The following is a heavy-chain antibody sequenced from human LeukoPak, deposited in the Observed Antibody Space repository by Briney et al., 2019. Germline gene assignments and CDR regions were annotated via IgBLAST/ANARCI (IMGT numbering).Heavy chain of an antibody. CDR3: AKDLNGSGFGY. D-gene: IGHD6-19*01. V-gene: IGHV3-33*06. J-gene: IGHJ4*02. Sequence: GGSLRLSCAASGFTFSSYGMHWVRQAPGKGLEWVAVIWYDGSNKCYADSVKGRFTISRDNSKNTLYLQMNSLRAEDTAVYYCAKDLNGSGFGYWGQGTLVTVSS. CDR2: IWYDGSNK. CDR1: GFTFSSYG.